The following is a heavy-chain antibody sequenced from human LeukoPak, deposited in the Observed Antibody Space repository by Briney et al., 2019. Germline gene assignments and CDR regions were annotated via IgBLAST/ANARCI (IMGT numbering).Heavy chain of an antibody. CDR3: ARDRGTMVRGSRKEFDP. CDR1: GGSFSGHY. CDR2: INHSGST. J-gene: IGHJ5*02. D-gene: IGHD3-10*01. Sequence: SETLSLTCAVYGGSFSGHYWSWIRQPPGKGLEWIGEINHSGSTNYNPSLKSRVTISVDTSKNQFSLKLSSVTAADTAVYYCARDRGTMVRGSRKEFDPWGQGTLVTVSS. V-gene: IGHV4-34*01.